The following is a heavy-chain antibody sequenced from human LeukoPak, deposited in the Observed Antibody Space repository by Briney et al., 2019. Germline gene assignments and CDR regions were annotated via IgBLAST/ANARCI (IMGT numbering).Heavy chain of an antibody. D-gene: IGHD3-9*01. CDR1: GFTFSSYS. Sequence: GGSLRLSCAASGFTFSSYSMNWVRQAPGKGLEWVSSISSSSNYIYYADSVKGRFTISRDNARNLMYLQMNSLRAEDTAVYYCVRPAGDILFGYYEYWGQGTLVTASS. J-gene: IGHJ4*02. V-gene: IGHV3-21*06. CDR2: ISSSSNYI. CDR3: VRPAGDILFGYYEY.